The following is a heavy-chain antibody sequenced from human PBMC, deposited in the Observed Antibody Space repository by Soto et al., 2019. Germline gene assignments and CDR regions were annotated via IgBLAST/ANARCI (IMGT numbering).Heavy chain of an antibody. CDR3: ARDNRWDYAFDI. D-gene: IGHD1-26*01. J-gene: IGHJ3*02. V-gene: IGHV1-3*01. CDR2: INAGNGNT. Sequence: ASVKVSCKASGYTFTSYAMHWVRQAPGQRLEWMGWINAGNGNTKYSQKLQGRVTITRDTSASTAYMELSSLRSEDTAVYYCARDNRWDYAFDIWGQGTMVTVSS. CDR1: GYTFTSYA.